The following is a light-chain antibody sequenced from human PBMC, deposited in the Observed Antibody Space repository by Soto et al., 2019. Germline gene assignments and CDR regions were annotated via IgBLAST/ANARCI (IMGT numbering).Light chain of an antibody. CDR3: QQYNNWPPYT. CDR2: GAS. J-gene: IGKJ2*01. V-gene: IGKV3-15*01. CDR1: QSVSSN. Sequence: EIVMTQSRASLSVSPGERATLSCRASQSVSSNLAWYQQKPGQAPRLLIYGASARATGIPARFSGSGSGTEFTLTISSLQSEDFAVYYCQQYNNWPPYTFGQGTKPEIK.